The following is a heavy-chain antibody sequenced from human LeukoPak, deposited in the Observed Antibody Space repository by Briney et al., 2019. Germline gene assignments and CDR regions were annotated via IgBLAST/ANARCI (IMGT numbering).Heavy chain of an antibody. CDR1: GFTFSSYW. CDR3: ASLVIAIPNDY. Sequence: GGSLRLSCAASGFTFSSYWMHWVRQAPGKGLVWVSRINSDGSSTGYADSVKGRFTISRDNAKNTLYLQMNSLRAEDTAVYYCASLVIAIPNDYWGQGTLVTVSS. J-gene: IGHJ4*02. V-gene: IGHV3-74*01. D-gene: IGHD2-21*01. CDR2: INSDGSST.